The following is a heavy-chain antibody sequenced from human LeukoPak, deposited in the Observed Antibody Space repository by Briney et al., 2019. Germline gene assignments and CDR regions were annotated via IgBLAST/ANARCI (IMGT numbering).Heavy chain of an antibody. D-gene: IGHD6-6*01. CDR2: IWYDGSNE. V-gene: IGHV3-33*01. CDR1: GFTFSSFG. Sequence: GTSLRLSCAASGFTFSSFGMHWVRQAPGKGLEWMAIIWYDGSNEYYADSVKGRFTISRDNSKNTLSLQMNSLRAEDTAVYYCARDKSPSSSALDYWGQGTLVTVSS. J-gene: IGHJ4*02. CDR3: ARDKSPSSSALDY.